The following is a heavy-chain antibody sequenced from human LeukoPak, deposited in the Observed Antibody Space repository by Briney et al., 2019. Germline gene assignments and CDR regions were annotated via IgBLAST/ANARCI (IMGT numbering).Heavy chain of an antibody. Sequence: AGRSLRLSCAASGFTFSDYAMHWVRQAPGKGLEWVAVISYDGTDKHYPDSVKGRFTISRDNFKTTLYLQMNSLRGEGTAVDYCARDYGATVGWFYPWGQGTLVTVSS. CDR1: GFTFSDYA. J-gene: IGHJ5*02. D-gene: IGHD4-17*01. CDR3: ARDYGATVGWFYP. V-gene: IGHV3-30*04. CDR2: ISYDGTDK.